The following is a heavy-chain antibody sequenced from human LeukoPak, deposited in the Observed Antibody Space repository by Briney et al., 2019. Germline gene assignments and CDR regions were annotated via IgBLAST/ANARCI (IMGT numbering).Heavy chain of an antibody. V-gene: IGHV3-72*01. D-gene: IGHD3-22*01. CDR2: IRNKANRYTT. CDR1: GFIFSDHY. J-gene: IGHJ3*02. CDR3: SRSESSGYDVFDI. Sequence: GGSLRLSCAASGFIFSDHYIDWVRQAPGKGLEWVGRIRNKANRYTTEYAASVKGRFIISGDDLKKSLYLQMNSLKTEDTAVYYCSRSESSGYDVFDIWGQGTMVTVSS.